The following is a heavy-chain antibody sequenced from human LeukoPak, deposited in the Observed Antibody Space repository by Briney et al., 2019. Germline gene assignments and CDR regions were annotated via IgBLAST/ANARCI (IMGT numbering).Heavy chain of an antibody. CDR3: ARGGAYYDYVWGSSAGDY. CDR1: GYTFTGYY. CDR2: INPNSGGT. Sequence: ASVKVSCKASGYTFTGYYMHWVRQAPGQGLEWMGWINPNSGGTNYAQKFQGRVTMTRDTSISTAYMELSRLRSDDTAVYYCARGGAYYDYVWGSSAGDYWGQGTLVTVSS. V-gene: IGHV1-2*02. D-gene: IGHD3-16*01. J-gene: IGHJ4*02.